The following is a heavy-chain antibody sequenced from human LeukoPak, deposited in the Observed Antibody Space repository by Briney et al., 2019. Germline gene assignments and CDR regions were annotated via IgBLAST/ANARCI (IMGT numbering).Heavy chain of an antibody. CDR1: GYTFTSYY. D-gene: IGHD2-15*01. CDR2: INPSGGST. V-gene: IGHV1-46*01. J-gene: IGHJ4*02. Sequence: ASVKVSCKASGYTFTSYYMHWVRQAPGQGLEWMGIINPSGGSTSYAQKFQGRVTMTRDTSSSIVYMELSSLRSEDMAVYYCARDYLKVVVAGTAPSAGHMDYWGQGTLVTVSS. CDR3: ARDYLKVVVAGTAPSAGHMDY.